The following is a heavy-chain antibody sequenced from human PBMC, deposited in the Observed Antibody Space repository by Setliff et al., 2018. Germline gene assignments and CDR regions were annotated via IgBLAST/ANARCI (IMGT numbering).Heavy chain of an antibody. CDR3: VRDPTRKFDS. J-gene: IGHJ4*02. CDR2: INWNGGST. CDR1: AFTFNDFG. Sequence: GGSLRLSCAASAFTFNDFGMSWVRQAPGKGLEWVSGINWNGGSTAYADSVKGRFTISRDNAKNSLYLQMNSLRAEDTALYYCVRDPTRKFDSWGQGTLVTVSS. V-gene: IGHV3-20*04.